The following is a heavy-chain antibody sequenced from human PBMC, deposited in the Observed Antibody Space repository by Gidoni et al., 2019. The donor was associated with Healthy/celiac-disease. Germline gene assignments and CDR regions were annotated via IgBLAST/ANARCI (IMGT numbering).Heavy chain of an antibody. CDR1: GFTFSSYA. CDR2: ISGSGGST. Sequence: EVQLLESGGGLVQPVGSLRLSCTASGFTFSSYAMSWVRQAPGKGLEWVSAISGSGGSTYYADSVKGRFTISRDNSKTTLYLQMNSLRAEDTAVYYCAKDRRNYFDYWGQGTLVTVSS. J-gene: IGHJ4*02. V-gene: IGHV3-23*01. CDR3: AKDRRNYFDY.